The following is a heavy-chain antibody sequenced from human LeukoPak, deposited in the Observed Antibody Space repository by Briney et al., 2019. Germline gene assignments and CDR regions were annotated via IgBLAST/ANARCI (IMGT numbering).Heavy chain of an antibody. CDR2: IKNKIDGGTA. CDR3: AAFNSRDAFKF. V-gene: IGHV3-15*01. CDR1: GFTFSSYG. D-gene: IGHD2-21*01. J-gene: IGHJ3*01. Sequence: GGSLRLSCAASGFTFSSYGVHWVRQAPGKGLEWVGRIKNKIDGGTADYAAPVKGRFTISREDSKDTLYLQMNSLKTEDTAVYYCAAFNSRDAFKFWGQGTMVTVSS.